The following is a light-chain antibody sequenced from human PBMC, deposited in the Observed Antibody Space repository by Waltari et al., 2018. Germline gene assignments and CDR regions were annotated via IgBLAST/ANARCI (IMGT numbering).Light chain of an antibody. CDR1: QSINNY. CDR3: QQYTSSPYT. V-gene: IGKV3-20*01. J-gene: IGKJ2*01. CDR2: AVS. Sequence: EIVLTQSPGTLTLSPGEGATLSCRASQSINNYLAWYQKRPGQAPRLRMYAVSTRATGSPDRFRGAGSGTVFTLTINRLEPEDFAVYYCQQYTSSPYTFGQGTKLEIK.